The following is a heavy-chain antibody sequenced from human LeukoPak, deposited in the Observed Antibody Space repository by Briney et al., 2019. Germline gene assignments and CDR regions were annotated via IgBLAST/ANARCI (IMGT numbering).Heavy chain of an antibody. D-gene: IGHD3-10*01. J-gene: IGHJ5*02. Sequence: PSETLSLTCTVSGGSISSGGYYWSWIRQHPGKGLEWIGYIHHSGSTYYNPSLKSRLIISLDTSKNQFSLKLNSVTAADTAVYYCANYGSGSYRFDPWGQGTLVAVSS. CDR2: IHHSGST. V-gene: IGHV4-31*03. CDR1: GGSISSGGYY. CDR3: ANYGSGSYRFDP.